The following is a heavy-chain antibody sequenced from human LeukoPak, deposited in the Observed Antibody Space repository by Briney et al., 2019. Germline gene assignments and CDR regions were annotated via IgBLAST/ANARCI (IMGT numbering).Heavy chain of an antibody. CDR3: AKEVVATIPPL. CDR1: GFTLSNCA. D-gene: IGHD5-12*01. CDR2: IDTKGSRT. J-gene: IGHJ4*02. V-gene: IGHV3-23*01. Sequence: TGGSLRLSCAASGFTLSNCAMTWVRQAPGKGLEWVSGIDTKGSRTYYADSVKGRFTISRDNSKNTLFLQMNSLRAEDTAVYYCAKEVVATIPPLWDQGTLVTVSS.